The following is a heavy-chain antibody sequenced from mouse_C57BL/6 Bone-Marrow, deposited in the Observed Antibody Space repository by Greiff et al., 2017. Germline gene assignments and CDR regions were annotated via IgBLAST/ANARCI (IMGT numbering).Heavy chain of an antibody. CDR1: GFNIKDDY. V-gene: IGHV14-4*01. CDR3: TSNLDWYFDV. Sequence: DVQLQESGAELVRPGASVKLSCTASGFNIKDDYMHWVKQRPEQGLEWIGWIDPENGDTEYASKFQGKATIPADTSSNTAYLQLSSLTSEDTAVYYCTSNLDWYFDVWGTGTTVTVSS. CDR2: IDPENGDT. J-gene: IGHJ1*03. D-gene: IGHD2-1*01.